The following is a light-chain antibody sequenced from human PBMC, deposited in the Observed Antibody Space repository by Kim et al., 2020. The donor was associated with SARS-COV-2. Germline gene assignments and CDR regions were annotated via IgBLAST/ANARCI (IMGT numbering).Light chain of an antibody. CDR3: QQFRNLPLT. CDR1: EDIVTY. J-gene: IGKJ4*01. CDR2: LAS. Sequence: ASVGDRVTITCQASEDIVTYLNWYQQKSGNPPNLLICLASSLETGVPSRFSGSGSGANFTLTISSLQPEDIATYYCQQFRNLPLTFGGGTKVDIK. V-gene: IGKV1-33*01.